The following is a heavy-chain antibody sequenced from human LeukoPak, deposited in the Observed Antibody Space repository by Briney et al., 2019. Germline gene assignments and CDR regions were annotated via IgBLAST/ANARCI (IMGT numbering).Heavy chain of an antibody. Sequence: GGSLRLSCAASGFTVSSNYMSWVRQAPGKGLEWVSTIYRGGSTYYADSVEGRFTISRHNSNNTLHLQINSLRAEDTAVYYCGRGAYGSGSYYIGDAFDMWGQGTMVTVSS. J-gene: IGHJ3*02. CDR3: GRGAYGSGSYYIGDAFDM. CDR1: GFTVSSNY. D-gene: IGHD3-10*01. V-gene: IGHV3-53*04. CDR2: IYRGGST.